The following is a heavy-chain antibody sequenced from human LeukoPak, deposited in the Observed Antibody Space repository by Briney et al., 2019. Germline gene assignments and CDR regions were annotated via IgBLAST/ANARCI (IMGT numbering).Heavy chain of an antibody. J-gene: IGHJ4*02. V-gene: IGHV3-21*01. CDR3: AIYVLTGYYTYY. CDR1: GFTFSSYS. Sequence: GGSLRLSCAASGFTFSSYSMNWVRQAPGKGLEWVSSISSSSSYIYYADSVKGRFTISRDNAKNSLYLQMNSLRAEDTAVYYCAIYVLTGYYTYYWGQGTLVTVSS. CDR2: ISSSSSYI. D-gene: IGHD3-9*01.